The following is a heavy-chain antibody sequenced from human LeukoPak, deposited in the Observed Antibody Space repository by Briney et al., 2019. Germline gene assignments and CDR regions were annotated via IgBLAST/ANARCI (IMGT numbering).Heavy chain of an antibody. CDR2: ISYDGSNK. CDR1: GFTFSSYG. J-gene: IGHJ4*02. CDR3: AKTGGGYDITVFDY. D-gene: IGHD5-12*01. Sequence: GRSLRLSCAASGFTFSSYGMHWVRQAPGKGLEWVAVISYDGSNKYYADSVKGRFTISRDNSKNTLYLQMNSLRAEDTAVYYCAKTGGGYDITVFDYWGQGTLVTVSS. V-gene: IGHV3-30*18.